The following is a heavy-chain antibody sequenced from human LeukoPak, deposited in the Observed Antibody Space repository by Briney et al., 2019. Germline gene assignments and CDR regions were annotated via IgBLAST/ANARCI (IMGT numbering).Heavy chain of an antibody. V-gene: IGHV3-23*01. CDR1: GFTFSSYA. Sequence: PGGSLRLSCAASGFTFSSYAMSGVRQAPGKGLEGVSAISGSGGSTYYADSVKGRFTISRDNSKNTLYLQMNSLRAEDTAVYYCAKDVGLGVDTAMVYWGQGTLVTVSS. CDR3: AKDVGLGVDTAMVY. J-gene: IGHJ4*02. CDR2: ISGSGGST. D-gene: IGHD5-18*01.